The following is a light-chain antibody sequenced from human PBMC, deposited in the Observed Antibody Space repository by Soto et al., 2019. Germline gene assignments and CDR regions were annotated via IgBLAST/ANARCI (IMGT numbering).Light chain of an antibody. V-gene: IGKV3-15*01. Sequence: EIVMTQSPATLSVSPGERATLSCRASHSVSNNLAWYQQKPGQAPRLLIYGASTRATGIPANFSGSGSGTEFTLTISSLQSDDFALYYCQQYNNWPRTFGGGTKVEIK. CDR2: GAS. CDR1: HSVSNN. CDR3: QQYNNWPRT. J-gene: IGKJ4*01.